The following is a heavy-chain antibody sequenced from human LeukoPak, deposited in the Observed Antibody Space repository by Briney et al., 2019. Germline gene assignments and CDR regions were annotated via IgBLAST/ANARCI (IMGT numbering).Heavy chain of an antibody. V-gene: IGHV4-38-2*01. CDR3: ARHKGSSTSCFLRNWFDP. CDR1: GYSISSGYY. CDR2: IYHSGST. D-gene: IGHD2-2*01. J-gene: IGHJ5*02. Sequence: SETLSLTCAVSGYSISSGYYWGWIRQPPGKGLEWVGSIYHSGSTYYNPSLKSQVTISVDTSKNQFSLKLSSVTAADTGVYYCARHKGSSTSCFLRNWFDPWGQGTLVTVSS.